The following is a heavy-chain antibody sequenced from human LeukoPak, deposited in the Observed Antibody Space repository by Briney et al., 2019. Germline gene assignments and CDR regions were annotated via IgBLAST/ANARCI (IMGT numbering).Heavy chain of an antibody. CDR2: ISSSSTYI. V-gene: IGHV3-21*01. Sequence: GGSLRLSCAASGFTFSNYIMNWVRQAPGKGLEWVSSISSSSTYIYYADSVKGRFTISRDNAKNSLYLQMNSLRAEDTAVYYCARAQGSYYYDSSGYSDYWGQGTLVTVSS. CDR1: GFTFSNYI. D-gene: IGHD3-22*01. J-gene: IGHJ4*02. CDR3: ARAQGSYYYDSSGYSDY.